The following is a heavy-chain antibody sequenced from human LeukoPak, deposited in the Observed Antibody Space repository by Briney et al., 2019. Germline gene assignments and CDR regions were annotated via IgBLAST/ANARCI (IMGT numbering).Heavy chain of an antibody. CDR1: GGSISSGGYY. Sequence: PQTLSLTCTVSGGSISSGGYYWRWIRQHPGKGLEWIGYIYYSGSTYYNPSLKSRVTISVDTSKNQFSLKLSSVTAADTAVYYCARVRGSLLVLWGQGTLVTVSS. J-gene: IGHJ4*02. CDR2: IYYSGST. D-gene: IGHD2-15*01. CDR3: ARVRGSLLVL. V-gene: IGHV4-31*03.